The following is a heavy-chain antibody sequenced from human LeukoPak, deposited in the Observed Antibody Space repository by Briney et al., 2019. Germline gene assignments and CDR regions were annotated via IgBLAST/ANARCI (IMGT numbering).Heavy chain of an antibody. D-gene: IGHD6-13*01. V-gene: IGHV4-59*01. CDR1: GGSINSYY. CDR3: ARVLGPYDY. Sequence: PSETLSLTCTVSGGSINSYYWTWIRQPPGKGLEWIGYIYYSGSTNYNPSLKSRVTISVDTSKNQFSLKLSSVTAADTAVYYCARVLGPYDYWGQGTLVTVSS. CDR2: IYYSGST. J-gene: IGHJ4*02.